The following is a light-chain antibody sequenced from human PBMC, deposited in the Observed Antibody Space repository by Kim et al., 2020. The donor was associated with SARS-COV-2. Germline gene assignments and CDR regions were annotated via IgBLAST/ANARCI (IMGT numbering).Light chain of an antibody. CDR2: LDS. V-gene: IGLV3-21*01. CDR1: NMGTKS. J-gene: IGLJ3*02. CDR3: QVWDSASDQWV. Sequence: APGKTATSNCGGNNMGTKSVLWYQKKPGQAPILVIFLDSDRHSVIPERITGSNSGKTAALTISRVEAGDEADYFCQVWDSASDQWVFGGGTQLSVL.